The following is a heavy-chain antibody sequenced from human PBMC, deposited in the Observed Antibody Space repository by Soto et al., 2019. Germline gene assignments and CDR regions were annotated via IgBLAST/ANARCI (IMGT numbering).Heavy chain of an antibody. Sequence: QMQLQESGPGLVKPSQTLSLTCTVSGGSLSSGNFYWSWIRQPPGKGPELIGYIYYTGSTYYNPSLKSRVSISLDTSKNQFSLKLTSVTAADTAVYFCARGSGNYYSGRYFDSWVQGTLVTVSS. CDR1: GGSLSSGNFY. D-gene: IGHD1-26*01. J-gene: IGHJ4*02. CDR3: ARGSGNYYSGRYFDS. CDR2: IYYTGST. V-gene: IGHV4-30-4*01.